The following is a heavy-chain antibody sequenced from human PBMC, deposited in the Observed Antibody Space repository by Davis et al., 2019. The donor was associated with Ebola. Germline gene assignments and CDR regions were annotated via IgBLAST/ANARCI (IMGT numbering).Heavy chain of an antibody. Sequence: GSLRLSCTVSGGSISSYYWSWIRQPPGKGLEWIGYIYYSGSTNYNPSLKSRVTISVDTSKNQFSLKLSSVTAADTAVYYCARDMILVRGVIIYNWFDPWGQGTLVTVSS. CDR1: GGSISSYY. J-gene: IGHJ5*02. V-gene: IGHV4-4*08. CDR3: ARDMILVRGVIIYNWFDP. D-gene: IGHD3-10*01. CDR2: IYYSGST.